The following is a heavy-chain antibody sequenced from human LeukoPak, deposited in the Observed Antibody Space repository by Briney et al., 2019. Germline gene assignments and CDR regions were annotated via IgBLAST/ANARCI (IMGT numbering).Heavy chain of an antibody. V-gene: IGHV4-34*01. CDR1: GGSFSGYY. Sequence: SETLSLTCAVYGGSFSGYYWSWIRQPPGKGLEWIGEINHSGSTNYNPSLKSRVTISVDTSKNQFSLKLSSVTAADTAVYYCARECSGGSRYVSWGQGTLVTVSS. J-gene: IGHJ5*02. D-gene: IGHD2-15*01. CDR3: ARECSGGSRYVS. CDR2: INHSGST.